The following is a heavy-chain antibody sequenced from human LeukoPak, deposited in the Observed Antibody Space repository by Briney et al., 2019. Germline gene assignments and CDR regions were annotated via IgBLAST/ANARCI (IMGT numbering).Heavy chain of an antibody. D-gene: IGHD2-2*01. CDR1: GFTFSSYW. V-gene: IGHV3-74*01. CDR2: INSDGSST. CDR3: ARDATGRYVVVVPAAIERDYYYYYYMDV. J-gene: IGHJ6*03. Sequence: PGGSLRLSCAASGFTFSSYWVHWVRQAPGKGLVWVSRINSDGSSTSYADSVKGRFTISRDNAKNTLYLQMNSLRAEDTAVYYCARDATGRYVVVVPAAIERDYYYYYYMDVWGKGTTVTVSS.